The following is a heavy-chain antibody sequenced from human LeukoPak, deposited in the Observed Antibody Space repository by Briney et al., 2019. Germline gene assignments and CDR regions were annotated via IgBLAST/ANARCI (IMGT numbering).Heavy chain of an antibody. CDR3: ARDYPDLPTRAPYFDY. CDR1: GFTFSSYS. D-gene: IGHD1-26*01. J-gene: IGHJ4*02. V-gene: IGHV3-48*01. Sequence: PGGSLKLSCAASGFTFSSYSMNWVRQAPGKGLEWVSYISSSSSTIYYADSVKGRFTISRDNAKNSLYLQMNSLRAEDTAVYYCARDYPDLPTRAPYFDYWGQGTLVTVSS. CDR2: ISSSSSTI.